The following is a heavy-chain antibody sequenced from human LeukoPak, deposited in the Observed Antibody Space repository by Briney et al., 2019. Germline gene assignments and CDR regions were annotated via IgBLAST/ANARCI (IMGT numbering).Heavy chain of an antibody. CDR3: ARDPRSTTWFAGYYGMDV. D-gene: IGHD1-1*01. V-gene: IGHV4-34*01. Sequence: SETLSLTCAVYGGSFSDYYWSWIRQPPGKGLEWMGEINHSGSTNYNPSLKSRVTISVDTSKNQFSLQLSSVTAADAAVYYCARDPRSTTWFAGYYGMDVWGQGTTVTVSS. J-gene: IGHJ6*02. CDR2: INHSGST. CDR1: GGSFSDYY.